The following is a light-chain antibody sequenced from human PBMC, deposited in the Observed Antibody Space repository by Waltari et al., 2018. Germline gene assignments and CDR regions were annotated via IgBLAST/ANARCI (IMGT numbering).Light chain of an antibody. Sequence: QSVLTQPPSVSGAPGQRVTISCTGSSSNIGAGFDVHWYQQLPGTAPKLLIYGNNNRPSGVPDRFSGSKSGTSASLAITGLQAEDEADYYCQSYDTILSGSVFGTGTKVTVL. J-gene: IGLJ1*01. CDR2: GNN. CDR3: QSYDTILSGSV. V-gene: IGLV1-40*01. CDR1: SSNIGAGFD.